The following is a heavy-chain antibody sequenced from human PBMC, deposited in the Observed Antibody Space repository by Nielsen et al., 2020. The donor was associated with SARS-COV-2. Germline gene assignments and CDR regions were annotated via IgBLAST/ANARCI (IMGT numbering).Heavy chain of an antibody. CDR2: INPSGGST. V-gene: IGHV1-46*01. CDR1: GYTFTGYY. J-gene: IGHJ6*02. CDR3: AKRPKTELGMDV. Sequence: ASVKVSCKASGYTFTGYYMHWVRQAPGQGLEWMGIINPSGGSTSYAQKFQGRVTMTRDTSTSTVYMELSSLRSEDTAVYYCAKRPKTELGMDVWGQGTTVTVSS.